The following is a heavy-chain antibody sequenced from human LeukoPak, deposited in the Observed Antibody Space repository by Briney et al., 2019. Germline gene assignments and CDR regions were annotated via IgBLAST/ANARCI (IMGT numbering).Heavy chain of an antibody. J-gene: IGHJ5*02. CDR1: GFTFSSYA. D-gene: IGHD5-18*01. V-gene: IGHV3-23*01. CDR2: ISGSGGST. CDR3: AKDVVDTAMVTPWFDP. Sequence: GGSLRLSCAASGFTFSSYAMSWVRQAPGKGLEWVSAISGSGGSTYYADSVKGRFTISRDDSKNTLYLQMNSLRAEDTAVYYCAKDVVDTAMVTPWFDPWGQGTLVTVSS.